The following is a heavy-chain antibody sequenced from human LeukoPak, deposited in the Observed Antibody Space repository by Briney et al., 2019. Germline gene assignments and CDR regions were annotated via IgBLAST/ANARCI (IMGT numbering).Heavy chain of an antibody. CDR2: IYSSGTT. Sequence: SETLSFTCIVSGGSLHRSFWTWVRQPPGKGLQWIGRIYSSGTTDYSPSLKSRLTISIDTSMNQFSLRLASVTAADTAVYYCGRRPAVDGPIDNWGQGILVAVSS. J-gene: IGHJ4*02. CDR1: GGSLHRSF. CDR3: GRRPAVDGPIDN. D-gene: IGHD3/OR15-3a*01. V-gene: IGHV4-59*01.